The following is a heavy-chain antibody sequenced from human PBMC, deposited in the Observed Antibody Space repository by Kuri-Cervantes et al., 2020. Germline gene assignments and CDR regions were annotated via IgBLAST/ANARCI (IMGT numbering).Heavy chain of an antibody. CDR1: VYTFTSYG. Sequence: ASVNVSCKASVYTFTSYGISWVRQAPGQGLEWMGWNSAYNGNTNYAQKLQGRVTMTTDTSTSTAYMELSSLRSEDTAVYYCATRAPYIVLVPAAANAFDIWGQGTMVTVSS. D-gene: IGHD2-2*01. CDR3: ATRAPYIVLVPAAANAFDI. CDR2: NSAYNGNT. J-gene: IGHJ3*02. V-gene: IGHV1-18*01.